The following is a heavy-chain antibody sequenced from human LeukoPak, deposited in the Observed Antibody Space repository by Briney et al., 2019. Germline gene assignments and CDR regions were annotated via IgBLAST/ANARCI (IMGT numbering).Heavy chain of an antibody. D-gene: IGHD6-19*01. Sequence: GASVKVSCKPSGYSFISYGISWVRQAPRQGLEWMGIINPSGGSTSYAQKFQGRVTMTRDMSTSTVYMELSSLRSEDTAVYYCAREGSGWYPSYHYYMDVGGKGTTVTVS. CDR3: AREGSGWYPSYHYYMDV. J-gene: IGHJ6*03. CDR2: INPSGGST. V-gene: IGHV1-46*01. CDR1: GYSFISYG.